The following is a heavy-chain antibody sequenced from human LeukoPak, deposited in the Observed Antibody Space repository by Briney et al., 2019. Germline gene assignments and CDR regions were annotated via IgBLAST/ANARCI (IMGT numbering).Heavy chain of an antibody. J-gene: IGHJ4*02. V-gene: IGHV3-23*01. Sequence: GGSLRLSCAVSGFSFSNYAMSWVRQAPGKGPEWVSAIGGSGGYTYYADSVKGRFTISRVNSENTLSLQMNSLRADDTAVYYCAKDRTSLDYWGQGTLVTVSS. CDR3: AKDRTSLDY. CDR1: GFSFSNYA. D-gene: IGHD1-7*01. CDR2: IGGSGGYT.